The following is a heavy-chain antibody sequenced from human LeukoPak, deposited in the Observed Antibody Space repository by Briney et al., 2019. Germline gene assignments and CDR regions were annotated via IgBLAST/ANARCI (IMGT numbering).Heavy chain of an antibody. CDR1: GFTFSSYG. V-gene: IGHV3-30*02. CDR3: ARDSGYDILTGSDAFDI. CDR2: IRYDGSNK. J-gene: IGHJ3*02. D-gene: IGHD3-9*01. Sequence: PGGSLRLSCAASGFTFSSYGMHWVRQAPGRGLEWVAFIRYDGSNKYYADSVKGRFTISRDNSKNTLYLQMNSLRAEDTAVYYCARDSGYDILTGSDAFDIWGQGTMVTVSS.